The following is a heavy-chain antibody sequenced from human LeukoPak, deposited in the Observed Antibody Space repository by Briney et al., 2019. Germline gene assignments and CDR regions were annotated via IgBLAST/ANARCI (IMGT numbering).Heavy chain of an antibody. D-gene: IGHD2-15*01. V-gene: IGHV1-2*02. CDR2: INPNSGGT. CDR3: AREGSGYCSGGSCYDGANWFDP. CDR1: GYTFTGYY. Sequence: GASVKVSCKASGYTFTGYYMHWVRQAPGQGLEWMGWINPNSGGTNYAQKFQGRVTMIRDTSISTAYMELSRLRSDDTAVYYCAREGSGYCSGGSCYDGANWFDPWGRGTLVTVSS. J-gene: IGHJ5*02.